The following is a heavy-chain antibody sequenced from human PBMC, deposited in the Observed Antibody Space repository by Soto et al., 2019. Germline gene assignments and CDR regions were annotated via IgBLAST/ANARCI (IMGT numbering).Heavy chain of an antibody. D-gene: IGHD6-13*01. CDR2: IYWDDTE. V-gene: IGHV2-5*02. CDR3: AHEGYGSDNWYDP. CDR1: GFSLTSNGVG. Sequence: QISLKESGPTLVQPTQTLTLTCTFSGFSLTSNGVGVGWIRQPPGKAPEWLALIYWDDTERYSPSLKTRLTITKDTSKNQVVRTMTYMDPVDTATYYCAHEGYGSDNWYDPWGQGTLVTVSS. J-gene: IGHJ5*02.